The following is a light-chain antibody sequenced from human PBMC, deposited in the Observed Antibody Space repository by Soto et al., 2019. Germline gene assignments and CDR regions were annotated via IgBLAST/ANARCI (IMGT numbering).Light chain of an antibody. CDR3: QQYKDYWT. J-gene: IGKJ1*01. CDR1: QSISRW. Sequence: DVQMTQSPSTLSASVGDRVTITWRASQSISRWLAWYQQKPGKAPKLLIYETSSLEDGVPSRFTGSGSGTEFSLTITSLKPEDFASYYCQQYKDYWTFGQGTQVDIK. CDR2: ETS. V-gene: IGKV1-5*03.